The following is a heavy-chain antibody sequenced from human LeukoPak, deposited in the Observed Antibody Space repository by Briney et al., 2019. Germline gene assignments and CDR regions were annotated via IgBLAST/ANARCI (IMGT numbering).Heavy chain of an antibody. CDR1: GFTFSSYA. J-gene: IGHJ4*02. V-gene: IGHV3-23*01. D-gene: IGHD2-2*01. CDR2: ISGSGGST. CDR3: AKNQDIVVVPAAPPFDY. Sequence: GGSLGLSCAASGFTFSSYAMSWVRQAPGKGLEWVSAISGSGGSTYYADSVKGRFTISRDNSKNTLYLQMNSLRAEDTAVYYCAKNQDIVVVPAAPPFDYWGQGTLVTVSS.